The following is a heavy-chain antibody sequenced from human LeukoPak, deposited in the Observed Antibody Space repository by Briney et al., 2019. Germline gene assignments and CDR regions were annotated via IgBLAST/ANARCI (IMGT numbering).Heavy chain of an antibody. Sequence: SVKVSCKASGGLFSSYAISWVRQARRRGLEWMGRIIPILGIANYAQKFQGRVTITADKSTSTAYMELSSLRSEDTAVYYCARGDSITMINPPDWFAPWGQGTLVTVSS. CDR1: GGLFSSYA. CDR3: ARGDSITMINPPDWFAP. CDR2: IIPILGIA. V-gene: IGHV1-69*04. D-gene: IGHD3-22*01. J-gene: IGHJ5*02.